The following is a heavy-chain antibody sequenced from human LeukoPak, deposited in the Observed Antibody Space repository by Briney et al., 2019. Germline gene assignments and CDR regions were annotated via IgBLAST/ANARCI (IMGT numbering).Heavy chain of an antibody. Sequence: GGSLRLSCAASGFTFSSYAMHWVRQAPGKGLEWVAVISYDGSNKYYADSVKGRFTISRDNSKNTLYLQMNSLRAEDTAVYYCARDSLGYYGSGLDYWGQGTLVTVSS. CDR3: ARDSLGYYGSGLDY. J-gene: IGHJ4*02. V-gene: IGHV3-30*04. CDR1: GFTFSSYA. D-gene: IGHD3-10*01. CDR2: ISYDGSNK.